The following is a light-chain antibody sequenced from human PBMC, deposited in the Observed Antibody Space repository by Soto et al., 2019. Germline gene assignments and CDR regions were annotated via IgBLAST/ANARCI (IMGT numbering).Light chain of an antibody. CDR3: QQYNSYPIT. Sequence: DIQMTQSPSTLSASVGDRVTITCRASQSISSWLAWCQQKPGKAPKLLIYDASSLESGGPSRFSGSGSGTEFTLTISSLQPDDFATYYCQQYNSYPITFGQGTRLEIK. V-gene: IGKV1-5*01. CDR1: QSISSW. J-gene: IGKJ5*01. CDR2: DAS.